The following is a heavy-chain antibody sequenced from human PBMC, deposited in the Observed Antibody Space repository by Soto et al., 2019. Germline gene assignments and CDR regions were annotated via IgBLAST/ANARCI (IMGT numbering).Heavy chain of an antibody. J-gene: IGHJ6*03. D-gene: IGHD6-13*01. CDR1: GYSFTSYW. V-gene: IGHV5-51*01. Sequence: GDSLKISCKGSGYSFTSYWIGWVRQMPGKGLEWMGIIYPGDSDTRYSPSFQGQVTISADKSISTAYLQWSSLKASDTAMYECAQHIGSSSRYWISYMVVWGKGSTVTV. CDR2: IYPGDSDT. CDR3: AQHIGSSSRYWISYMVV.